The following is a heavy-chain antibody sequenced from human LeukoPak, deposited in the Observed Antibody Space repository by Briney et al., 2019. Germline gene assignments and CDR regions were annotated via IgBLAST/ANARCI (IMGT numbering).Heavy chain of an antibody. CDR3: ATIEMATIVWYYFDY. CDR1: EYTFTGYY. D-gene: IGHD5-24*01. V-gene: IGHV1-2*02. J-gene: IGHJ4*02. CDR2: INPNSGGT. Sequence: ASVKVPCKASEYTFTGYYMHWVRQAPGQGLEWMGWINPNSGGTNYAQKFQGRVTMTRDTSISTAYMELSRLRSDDTAVYYCATIEMATIVWYYFDYWGQGTLVTVSS.